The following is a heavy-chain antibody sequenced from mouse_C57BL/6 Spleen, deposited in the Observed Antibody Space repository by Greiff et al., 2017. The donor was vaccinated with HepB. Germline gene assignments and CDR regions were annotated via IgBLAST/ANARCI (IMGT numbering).Heavy chain of an antibody. CDR2: IYPGDGDT. CDR3: ARESTTVVATGYFDV. V-gene: IGHV1-82*01. CDR1: GYAFSSSW. J-gene: IGHJ1*03. D-gene: IGHD1-1*01. Sequence: QVQLKESGPELVKPGASVKISCKASGYAFSSSWMNWVKQRPGKGLEWIGRIYPGDGDTNYNGKFKGKATLTADKSSSTAYMQLSSLTSEDSAVYFCARESTTVVATGYFDVWGTGTTVTVSS.